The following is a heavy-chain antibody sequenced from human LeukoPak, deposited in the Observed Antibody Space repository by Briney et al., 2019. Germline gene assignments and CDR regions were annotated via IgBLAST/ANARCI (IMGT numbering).Heavy chain of an antibody. CDR2: ISSSSSTI. J-gene: IGHJ4*02. Sequence: AGSLSLSCAAPAFTFSSYRMNWVRQATAKGLEWVSYISSSSSTIYYADSVKGRFTISRDNAKNSLYLQMNSLRAEDTAVYYCARVAKQWELPDYWGQGTLVTVSS. V-gene: IGHV3-48*01. D-gene: IGHD1-26*01. CDR3: ARVAKQWELPDY. CDR1: AFTFSSYR.